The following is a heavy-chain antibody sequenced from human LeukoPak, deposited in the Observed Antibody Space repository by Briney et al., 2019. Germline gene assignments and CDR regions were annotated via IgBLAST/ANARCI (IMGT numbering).Heavy chain of an antibody. Sequence: ASVKVSCKASGYTFTGYYMHWVRQAPGQGLEWMGWINPNSGGTNYAQKFQGWVTMTRDTSISTAYMELSRLRSDDTAVYYCARVLEGYYYGMDVWGQGTTVTVSS. J-gene: IGHJ6*02. V-gene: IGHV1-2*04. CDR2: INPNSGGT. CDR1: GYTFTGYY. CDR3: ARVLEGYYYGMDV. D-gene: IGHD2-8*01.